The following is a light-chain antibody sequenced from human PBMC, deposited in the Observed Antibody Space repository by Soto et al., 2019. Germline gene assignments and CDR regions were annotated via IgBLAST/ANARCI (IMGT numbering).Light chain of an antibody. CDR1: SSNIGAGYD. CDR3: QSYDSSLSGVV. V-gene: IGLV1-40*01. Sequence: QSVLTQPPSVSGAPGQRVTISCTGSSSNIGAGYDVHWYQQHPGAAPKLLIYGNRNWPSGVPDRISGSKSGTSASLAITGLQAEDEADYYCQSYDSSLSGVVFGGGTKLTVL. CDR2: GNR. J-gene: IGLJ3*02.